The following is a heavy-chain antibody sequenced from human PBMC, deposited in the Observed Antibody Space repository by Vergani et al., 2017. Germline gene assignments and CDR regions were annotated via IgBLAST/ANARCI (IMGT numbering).Heavy chain of an antibody. V-gene: IGHV4-31*03. CDR3: ARQKDYCMDV. J-gene: IGHJ6*04. CDR1: GAYVGSGGYY. Sequence: QVQLQESGPGLVKPSETLSLTCTVSGAYVGSGGYYWSWVRQRPGMGLDWIGYIYYSGTTYYNPSLESRLPVSLDTSENPLSLKLPSVTAADAAVYYCARQKDYCMDVWGKGATVTVSP. CDR2: IYYSGTT.